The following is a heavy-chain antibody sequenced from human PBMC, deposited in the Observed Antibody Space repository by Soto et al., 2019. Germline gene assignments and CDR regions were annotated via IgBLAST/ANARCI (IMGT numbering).Heavy chain of an antibody. D-gene: IGHD2-21*01. CDR1: GYSFTSYG. CDR2: ISTDNGNT. J-gene: IGHJ6*02. Sequence: QVHLVQSGAEVRKPGASVKVSCKASGYSFTSYGISWVRQAPGQGLERMGWISTDNGNTNYAHNLQGRVSMTIDPSTSTADMELWSLESDETAVYYCARDVPDTSLFFYYYGMDVWGQGTTVTVAS. CDR3: ARDVPDTSLFFYYYGMDV. V-gene: IGHV1-18*01.